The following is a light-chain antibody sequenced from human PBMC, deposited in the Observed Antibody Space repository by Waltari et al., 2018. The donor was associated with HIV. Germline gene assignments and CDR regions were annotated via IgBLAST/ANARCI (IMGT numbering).Light chain of an antibody. V-gene: IGKV4-1*01. J-gene: IGKJ3*01. Sequence: DIVLTQSPESLTVSLGEGASISCKSSQTLFYSPDNKNHLAWYQQKAGQSPKLLFFWASVRQPGVPDRFSGSGSGTNFTLTIASLQAEDVATYYCQQSYSTPLTFGPGTTVHI. CDR1: QTLFYSPDNKNH. CDR3: QQSYSTPLT. CDR2: WAS.